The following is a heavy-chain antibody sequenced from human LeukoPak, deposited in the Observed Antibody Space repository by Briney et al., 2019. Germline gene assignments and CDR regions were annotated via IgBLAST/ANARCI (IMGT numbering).Heavy chain of an antibody. CDR3: ARVKRGDLDY. J-gene: IGHJ4*02. Sequence: SETLSLTCAVYGGSFSGYYWSWIRQPPGKGLEWIGEINHSGSTNYNPSLKSRVTISVDTSKNQFSLKLSSVTAADTAVYYRARVKRGDLDYWGQGTLVTVSS. D-gene: IGHD3-10*01. CDR2: INHSGST. CDR1: GGSFSGYY. V-gene: IGHV4-34*01.